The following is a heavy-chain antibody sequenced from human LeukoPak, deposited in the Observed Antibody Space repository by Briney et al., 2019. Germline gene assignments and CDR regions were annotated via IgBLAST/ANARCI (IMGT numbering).Heavy chain of an antibody. CDR2: IRSKAYGGTT. CDR3: ARGDHTYYYDSSGQYCFDY. D-gene: IGHD3-22*01. J-gene: IGHJ4*02. Sequence: GGSLRLSCTASGFTFGDYAMSWFRQAPGKGLEWVGFIRSKAYGGTTEYAASVKGRFTISRDDSKSIAYLQMNSLKTEDTAVYYCARGDHTYYYDSSGQYCFDYWGQGTLVTVSS. V-gene: IGHV3-49*03. CDR1: GFTFGDYA.